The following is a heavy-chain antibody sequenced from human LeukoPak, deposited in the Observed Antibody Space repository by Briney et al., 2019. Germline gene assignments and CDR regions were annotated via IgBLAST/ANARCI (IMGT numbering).Heavy chain of an antibody. CDR3: AKDLTVPRITMVRGVIRALDY. J-gene: IGHJ4*02. Sequence: GATLRLSCAASGFTFSSYGMSWVRQAPGKGLEWVSAISGSAGTTYYAASVKGRFTIYRDNSKNTLYLQMNSLRAEDTAVYYCAKDLTVPRITMVRGVIRALDYWGQGTLVTVSS. CDR2: ISGSAGTT. D-gene: IGHD3-10*01. CDR1: GFTFSSYG. V-gene: IGHV3-23*01.